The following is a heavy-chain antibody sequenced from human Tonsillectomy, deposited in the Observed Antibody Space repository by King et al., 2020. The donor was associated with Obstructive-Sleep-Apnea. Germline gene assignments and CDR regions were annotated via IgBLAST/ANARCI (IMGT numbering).Heavy chain of an antibody. CDR3: ARDLGYSSS. D-gene: IGHD6-13*01. CDR1: GYTFTSFG. J-gene: IGHJ4*02. V-gene: IGHV1-18*01. CDR2: INTYNGNT. Sequence: VQLVESGGEVKKPGASVKVSCKTSGYTFTSFGVSWVRQAPGQGLEWMGWINTYNGNTDYAQRLQGRVTMTTDTSTSTAYMELRSLRSDDTAVYYCARDLGYSSSWGQGTLVTVSS.